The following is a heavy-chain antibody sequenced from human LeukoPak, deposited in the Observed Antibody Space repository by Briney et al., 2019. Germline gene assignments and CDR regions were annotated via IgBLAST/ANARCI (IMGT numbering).Heavy chain of an antibody. J-gene: IGHJ3*02. CDR2: ISGGGSGT. V-gene: IGHV3-23*01. CDR1: GFTFSSYA. D-gene: IGHD3-22*01. CDR3: SKAVDSSGYFSRDAFDI. Sequence: GGSLRLSCAPSGFTFSSYAMSWVRQAPGKGLEWVAVISGGGSGTYYADSVRGRFTISRDNSKNTVYLQMNSLRAEDTAIYYCSKAVDSSGYFSRDAFDIWGQGTMVTVYS.